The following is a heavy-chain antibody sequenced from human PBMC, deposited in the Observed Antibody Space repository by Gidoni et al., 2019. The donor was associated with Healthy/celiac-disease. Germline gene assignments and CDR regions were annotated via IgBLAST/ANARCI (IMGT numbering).Heavy chain of an antibody. J-gene: IGHJ5*02. CDR2: IYYSGST. Sequence: QVQLQESGPGLVKPSQTLSLTCTVSGGSISSGGYYWSWISQHPGKGLEWIGYIYYSGSTYYNPSLKSRVTISVDTSKNQFSLKLSAVTAADTAVYYCARASIAAEDWFDPWGQGTLVTVSS. CDR1: GGSISSGGYY. V-gene: IGHV4-31*03. CDR3: ARASIAAEDWFDP. D-gene: IGHD6-13*01.